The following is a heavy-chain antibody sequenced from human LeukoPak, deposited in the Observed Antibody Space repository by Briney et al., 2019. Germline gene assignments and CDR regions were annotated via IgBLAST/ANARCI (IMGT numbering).Heavy chain of an antibody. Sequence: SETLSLTCTVSGGSISSYYWSWIRQPPGKGLEWIGYIYYSGSTNYNPSLKSRVTISVDTSKNQFSLRLSSVTAADTAVYYCARDQDYWGQGTLVTVSS. CDR3: ARDQDY. CDR2: IYYSGST. J-gene: IGHJ4*02. V-gene: IGHV4-59*01. CDR1: GGSISSYY.